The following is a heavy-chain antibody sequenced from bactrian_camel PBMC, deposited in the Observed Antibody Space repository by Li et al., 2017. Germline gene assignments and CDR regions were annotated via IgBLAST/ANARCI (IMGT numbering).Heavy chain of an antibody. Sequence: HVQLVESGGGSVQAGGSLNISCAVAPRYIYSGCGMAWYRQARDKERELVASITHNGTNEIVTYVDSVKGRFIISHDTKNIVYLQMDRLKPEDSGMYYCAAAFTQTNRWDRDSEYRLWGQGTQVTVS. J-gene: IGHJ4*01. CDR3: AAAFTQTNRWDRDSEYRL. D-gene: IGHD4*01. CDR1: RYIYSGCG. CDR2: ITHNGTNEIV. V-gene: IGHV3S53*01.